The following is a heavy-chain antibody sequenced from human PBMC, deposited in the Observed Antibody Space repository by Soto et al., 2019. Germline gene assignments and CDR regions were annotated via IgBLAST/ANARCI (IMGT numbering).Heavy chain of an antibody. V-gene: IGHV3-74*01. J-gene: IGHJ6*02. Sequence: EVQLVESGGGLVQPGGSLRLSCAASGFTFSSHWMHWIRQAPGKGLVWVSRIKTDGSTINYGDSVKGRFSISRDNAKNTLYLQMNSLRAEDTAVYYCARGVRNFYASDVWGRGTMVTVSS. CDR1: GFTFSSHW. CDR3: ARGVRNFYASDV. CDR2: IKTDGSTI.